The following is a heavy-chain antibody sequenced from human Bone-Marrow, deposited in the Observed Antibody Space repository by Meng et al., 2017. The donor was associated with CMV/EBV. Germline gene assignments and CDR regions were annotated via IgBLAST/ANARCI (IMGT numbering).Heavy chain of an antibody. D-gene: IGHD6-6*01. J-gene: IGHJ5*02. Sequence: ASVKVSCKASGYTFTSYGISWVRQAPGQGLEWMGWISAYNGNTNYAQKLQGRVTMTTDTSTSTAYMELRSLRSEDTAVYYCGRAGTIEYSSSGLVVPDQNWFDPWGQGTLVTVSS. CDR3: GRAGTIEYSSSGLVVPDQNWFDP. CDR2: ISAYNGNT. V-gene: IGHV1-18*01. CDR1: GYTFTSYG.